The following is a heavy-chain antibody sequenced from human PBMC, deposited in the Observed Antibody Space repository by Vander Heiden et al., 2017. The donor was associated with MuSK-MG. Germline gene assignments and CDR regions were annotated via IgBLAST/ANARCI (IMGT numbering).Heavy chain of an antibody. CDR2: ISSSSSYI. CDR3: ARSGESDAFDI. D-gene: IGHD4-17*01. J-gene: IGHJ3*02. V-gene: IGHV3-21*03. CDR1: GFTFSSYS. Sequence: EVQLVESGGGLVKPGGSLRLSCAASGFTFSSYSMNWVRQAPGKGLEWVSSISSSSSYIYDADSVKGRFTISRDNAKNSLYLQMNRMRAEDTAVYYFARSGESDAFDIWVQGTMVTVYS.